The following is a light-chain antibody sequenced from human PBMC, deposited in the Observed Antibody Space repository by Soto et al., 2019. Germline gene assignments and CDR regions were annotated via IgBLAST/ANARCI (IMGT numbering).Light chain of an antibody. Sequence: DIQMTQSPSTLSGSVGDRVTITCRASQTISSWLAWYQQKPGKAPKLLIYKASTLKSGVPSRFNGTGSGTEITPNNHRPQADDFATYYCQHYNSYSEAFGQGTKVDIK. CDR3: QHYNSYSEA. J-gene: IGKJ1*01. CDR1: QTISSW. CDR2: KAS. V-gene: IGKV1-5*03.